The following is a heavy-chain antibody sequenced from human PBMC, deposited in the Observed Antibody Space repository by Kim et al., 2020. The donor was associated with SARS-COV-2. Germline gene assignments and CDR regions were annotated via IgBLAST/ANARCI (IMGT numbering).Heavy chain of an antibody. Sequence: SETLSLTCTVSGGSISSGGYYWSWIRQHPGKGLEWIGYIYYSGSTYYNPSLKSRVTISVDTSKNQFSLKLSSVTAADTAVYYCARVYYDSSGLYYYYGMDVWGQGTTVTVSS. V-gene: IGHV4-31*03. CDR3: ARVYYDSSGLYYYYGMDV. CDR1: GGSISSGGYY. J-gene: IGHJ6*02. D-gene: IGHD3-22*01. CDR2: IYYSGST.